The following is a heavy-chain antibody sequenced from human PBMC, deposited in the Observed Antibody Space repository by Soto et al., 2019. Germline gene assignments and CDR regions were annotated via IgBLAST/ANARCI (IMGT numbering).Heavy chain of an antibody. CDR1: GDPISSSKW. V-gene: IGHV4-4*02. Sequence: SETLSLTCAVSGDPISSSKWWTWVRQTPGKGLEWIGKIDQNGITNYNPSLESRVTILKDNSKNQLSLKLTSVTAVDSAVYYCAGLNRNYYYYGMDVWGQGATVTISS. CDR3: AGLNRNYYYYGMDV. J-gene: IGHJ6*02. CDR2: IDQNGIT.